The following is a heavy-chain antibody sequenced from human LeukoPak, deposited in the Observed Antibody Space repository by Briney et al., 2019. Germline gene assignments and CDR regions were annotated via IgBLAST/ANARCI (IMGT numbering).Heavy chain of an antibody. CDR1: GGSISSHY. V-gene: IGHV4-59*11. Sequence: SETLSLTCTVSGGSISSHYWSWIRQPPGKGLEWIGYIYYSGSTNYNPSLKSRATISVDTSKNQFSLKRSSVTAADTAVYYCARDGSGSLWGQGTLVTVSS. D-gene: IGHD3-10*01. CDR2: IYYSGST. J-gene: IGHJ4*02. CDR3: ARDGSGSL.